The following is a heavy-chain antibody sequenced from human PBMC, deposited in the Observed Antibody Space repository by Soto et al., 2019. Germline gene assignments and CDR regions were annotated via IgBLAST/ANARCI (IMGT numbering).Heavy chain of an antibody. CDR1: GFTFDDFA. J-gene: IGHJ3*01. Sequence: EVQLVESGGGLVQPGRSLRLSCAASGFTFDDFAMHWVRQVPGKALEWVSGISWSSGSIDYADSVKGRFTISRDNAKNSLYLQMNSLRAEDTALYYCARGLNYGSGSYILFEAFDLWGQGTLVRVSS. V-gene: IGHV3-9*01. D-gene: IGHD3-10*01. CDR2: ISWSSGSI. CDR3: ARGLNYGSGSYILFEAFDL.